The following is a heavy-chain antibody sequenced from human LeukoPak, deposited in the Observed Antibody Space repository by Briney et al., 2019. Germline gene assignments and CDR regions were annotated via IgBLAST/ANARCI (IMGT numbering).Heavy chain of an antibody. CDR2: MNPNSGNT. D-gene: IGHD5-18*01. Sequence: ASVKVSCKASGYTSTSYDINWVRQATGQGLEWMGWMNPNSGNTGYAQKFQGRVTMTRNTSISTAYMELSSLRSEDTAVYYCARGRKGYSYAQYYFDYWGQGTLVTVSS. V-gene: IGHV1-8*01. J-gene: IGHJ4*02. CDR1: GYTSTSYD. CDR3: ARGRKGYSYAQYYFDY.